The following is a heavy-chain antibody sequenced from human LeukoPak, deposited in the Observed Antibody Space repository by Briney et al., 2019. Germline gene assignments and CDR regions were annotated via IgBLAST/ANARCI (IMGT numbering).Heavy chain of an antibody. CDR1: GHTLNELS. CDR2: FDPEDEDT. J-gene: IGHJ4*02. CDR3: ATDTGDSQLLLSSFNY. V-gene: IGHV1-24*01. Sequence: GASVKVSCKVSGHTLNELSMHWVRQPPEKGLEWMGGFDPEDEDTVYAQKFQGRITMTEDTSTDTAYLELSNLRSDDTAVYFCATDTGDSQLLLSSFNYWGQGTLVTVSS. D-gene: IGHD2-21*02.